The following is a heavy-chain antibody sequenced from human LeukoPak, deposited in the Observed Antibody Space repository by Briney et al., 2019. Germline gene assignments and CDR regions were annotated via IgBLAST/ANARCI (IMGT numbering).Heavy chain of an antibody. CDR1: GGSISSSYYY. Sequence: PSETLSLTCTVSGGSISSSYYYWGWIRQPPGKGLEWIGSIYNSGSTHYNPSLKSRVTISVDTSKNQFSLKLSSVTAADTAVYYCARVRRSDHPTYYYDSSGYYPGDFDYWGQGTLVTVSS. D-gene: IGHD3-22*01. CDR3: ARVRRSDHPTYYYDSSGYYPGDFDY. CDR2: IYNSGST. J-gene: IGHJ4*02. V-gene: IGHV4-39*01.